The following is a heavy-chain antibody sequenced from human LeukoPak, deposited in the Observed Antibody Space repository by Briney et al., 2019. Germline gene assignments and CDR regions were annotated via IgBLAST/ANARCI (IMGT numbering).Heavy chain of an antibody. V-gene: IGHV3-48*04. Sequence: GGSLRLSCAASGFTFGSYGMSWVRRAPGKELEWVSYISSSGSTIYYADSVKGRFTISRDNAKNSLYLQMNSLRAEDTAVYYCARDHIVGATIAAFDTWGQGTMVTVSS. CDR3: ARDHIVGATIAAFDT. CDR1: GFTFGSYG. CDR2: ISSSGSTI. D-gene: IGHD1-26*01. J-gene: IGHJ3*02.